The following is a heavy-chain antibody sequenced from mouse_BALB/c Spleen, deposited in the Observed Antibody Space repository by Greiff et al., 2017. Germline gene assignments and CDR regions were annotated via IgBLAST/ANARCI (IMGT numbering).Heavy chain of an antibody. D-gene: IGHD2-4*01. J-gene: IGHJ2*01. CDR1: GFSLTGYG. CDR2: IWGDGST. CDR3: ARGGLRGYFDY. Sequence: VQVVESGPGLVAPSQSLSITCTVSGFSLTGYGVNWVRQPPGKGLEWLGMIWGDGSTDYNSALKSRLSISKDNSKSQVFLKMNSLQTDDTARYYCARGGLRGYFDYWGQGTTLTVSS. V-gene: IGHV2-6-7*01.